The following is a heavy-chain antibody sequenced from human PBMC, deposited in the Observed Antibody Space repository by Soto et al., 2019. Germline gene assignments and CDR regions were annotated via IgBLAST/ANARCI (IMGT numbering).Heavy chain of an antibody. D-gene: IGHD2-2*01. CDR3: AREVVVVPAAIERWFDP. CDR2: IYYSGST. Sequence: SETQSLTCTVSGGSISSGGYYWSWIRQHPGKGLEWIGYIYYSGSTYYNPSLKSRVTISVDTSKNQFSLKLSSVTAADTAVYYCAREVVVVPAAIERWFDPWGQGTLVTVSS. CDR1: GGSISSGGYY. V-gene: IGHV4-31*03. J-gene: IGHJ5*02.